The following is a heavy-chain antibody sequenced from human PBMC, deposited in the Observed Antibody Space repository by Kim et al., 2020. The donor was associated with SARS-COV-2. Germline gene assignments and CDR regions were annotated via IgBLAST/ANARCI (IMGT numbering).Heavy chain of an antibody. CDR3: ARGHYRLYSYFH. CDR1: GYTFTSYA. Sequence: ASVKVSCKASGYTFTSYAMHWVRQAPGQRLEWMGWINAGNGNTKYSQKFQGRVTITRDTSASTAYMELSSLRSEDTAVYYCARGHYRLYSYFHWGQGTLVTVSS. V-gene: IGHV1-3*01. CDR2: INAGNGNT. J-gene: IGHJ4*02. D-gene: IGHD5-18*01.